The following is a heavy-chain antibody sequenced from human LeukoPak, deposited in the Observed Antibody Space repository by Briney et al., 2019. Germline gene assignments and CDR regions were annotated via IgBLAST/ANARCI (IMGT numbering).Heavy chain of an antibody. Sequence: PSETLSLTCTVSGGSISNYYWSWIRQPPGKGLEWIGYIYYSGSTNYNPSLKSRVTISLDTSKSQFSLKLNSVTAADTAVYYCARRHSSGWYHFDYWGQGTLVTASS. CDR3: ARRHSSGWYHFDY. J-gene: IGHJ4*02. CDR1: GGSISNYY. V-gene: IGHV4-59*08. D-gene: IGHD6-19*01. CDR2: IYYSGST.